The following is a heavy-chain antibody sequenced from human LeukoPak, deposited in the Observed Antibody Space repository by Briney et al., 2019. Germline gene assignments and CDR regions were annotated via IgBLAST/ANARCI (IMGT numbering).Heavy chain of an antibody. J-gene: IGHJ4*02. CDR2: INPNSGGT. Sequence: ASAKVSCKASGYTFTGYYMHWVRQAPGQGLEWMGWINPNSGGTNYAQKFQGWVTMTRDTSISTAYMELSRLRSDDTAVYYCARARQSSSSTSPGGYWGQGTLVTVSS. CDR1: GYTFTGYY. V-gene: IGHV1-2*04. CDR3: ARARQSSSSTSPGGY. D-gene: IGHD2-2*01.